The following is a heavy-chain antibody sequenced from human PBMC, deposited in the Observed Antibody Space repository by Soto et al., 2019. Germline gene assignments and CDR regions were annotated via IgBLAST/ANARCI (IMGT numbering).Heavy chain of an antibody. CDR1: GYTYTNHG. CDR3: ARDRVAGIWGDAFDI. V-gene: IGHV1-18*04. J-gene: IGHJ3*02. CDR2: INPYNANV. D-gene: IGHD3-16*01. Sequence: QVQLVKSGAEVKKPGASVKVSCKTSGYTYTNHGINWVRQAPGQGLEWMGWINPYNANVNYAQKLQGRVTMTTDTSTSTAHMDLRSLTSDDTAVYYCARDRVAGIWGDAFDIWGQGTMVTVSS.